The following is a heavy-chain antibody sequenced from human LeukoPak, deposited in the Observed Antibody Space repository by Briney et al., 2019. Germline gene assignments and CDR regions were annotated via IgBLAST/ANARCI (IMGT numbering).Heavy chain of an antibody. CDR2: ISSSGSTI. D-gene: IGHD3-10*02. CDR3: AELGITMIGGV. Sequence: GGSLRLSCAASGFTFSSYEMKWGRQAPGKGLGWVSYISSSGSTIYYAESVKGGFTISRDNAKNSLYLQMNSLRAEDTAVYYCAELGITMIGGVWGKGTTVTISS. V-gene: IGHV3-48*03. J-gene: IGHJ6*04. CDR1: GFTFSSYE.